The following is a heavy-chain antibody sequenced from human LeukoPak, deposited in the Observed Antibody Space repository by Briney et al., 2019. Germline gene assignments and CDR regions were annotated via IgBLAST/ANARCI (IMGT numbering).Heavy chain of an antibody. CDR1: GFTFSSYA. CDR3: ARGGSSGYFDY. V-gene: IGHV3-21*01. D-gene: IGHD3-22*01. J-gene: IGHJ4*02. CDR2: ISSSSSYI. Sequence: GGSLRLSCAASGFTFSSYAMSWVRQAPGKGLEWVSSISSSSSYIYYADSVKGRFTISRDNAKNSLYLQMNSLRAEDTAVYYCARGGSSGYFDYWGQGTLVTVSS.